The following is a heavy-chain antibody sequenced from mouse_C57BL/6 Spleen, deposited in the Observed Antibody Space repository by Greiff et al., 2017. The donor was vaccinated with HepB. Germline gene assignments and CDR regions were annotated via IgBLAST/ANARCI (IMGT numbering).Heavy chain of an antibody. CDR3: ARGTAALVYFDY. CDR1: GYTFTSYW. CDR2: IDPSDSYT. J-gene: IGHJ2*01. D-gene: IGHD6-1*01. Sequence: QVQLQQSGAELVKPGASVKLSCKASGYTFTSYWMQWVKQRPGQGLEWIGEIDPSDSYTNYNQKFKGKATLTVDTSSSTAYMQLSSLTSEDSAVYYCARGTAALVYFDYWGQGTTLTVSS. V-gene: IGHV1-50*01.